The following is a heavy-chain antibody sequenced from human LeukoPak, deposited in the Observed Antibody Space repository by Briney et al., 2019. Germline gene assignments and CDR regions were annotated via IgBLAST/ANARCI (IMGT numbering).Heavy chain of an antibody. CDR1: GFTFSSYG. J-gene: IGHJ6*03. Sequence: GGSLRLSCAASGFTFSSYGMSWVRQAPGKGLEWVSGISGSGGTTYYADSVKGRFTISRDNSKITLYLQMNSLRAEDTAVYYCAKGSKAVVFTRDHYMDVWGKGTTVTFSS. CDR2: ISGSGGTT. D-gene: IGHD3-22*01. V-gene: IGHV3-23*01. CDR3: AKGSKAVVFTRDHYMDV.